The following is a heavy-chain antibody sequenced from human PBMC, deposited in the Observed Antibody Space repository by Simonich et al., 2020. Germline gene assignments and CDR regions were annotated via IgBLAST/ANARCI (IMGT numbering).Heavy chain of an antibody. D-gene: IGHD6-6*01. J-gene: IGHJ6*03. CDR1: GYTFTGYY. CDR3: ARDRAARYYYYYMDV. CDR2: INTNSGGT. V-gene: IGHV1-2*02. Sequence: QVQLVQSGAEVKKPGASVKVSCKASGYTFTGYYMHWVRQAPGQGLEWMGCINTNSGGTNYDQKFKGRVTMTRDTSISTAYMEMSRLRSDDTAVYYCARDRAARYYYYYMDVWGKGTTVTVSS.